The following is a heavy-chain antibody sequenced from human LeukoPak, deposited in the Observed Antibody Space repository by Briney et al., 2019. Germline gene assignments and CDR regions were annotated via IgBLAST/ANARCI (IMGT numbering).Heavy chain of an antibody. V-gene: IGHV3-53*01. J-gene: IGHJ3*02. CDR2: IYSGGST. CDR3: ARARGYAFDI. Sequence: GGSLRLSCAASGFTFSSYSMNWVRQAPGKGLEWVSVIYSGGSTYYADSVKGRFTISRDNSKNTLYLQMNSLRAEDTAVYYCARARGYAFDIWGQGTMVTVSS. CDR1: GFTFSSYS.